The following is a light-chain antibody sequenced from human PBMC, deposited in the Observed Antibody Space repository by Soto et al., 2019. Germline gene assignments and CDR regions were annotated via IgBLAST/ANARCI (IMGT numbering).Light chain of an antibody. Sequence: EIVLTQSPGTLSLSPGERATLSCRASQSVSSTYFAWYQHKPGQPPTLLIYGASSRVTGIPDRFSGSGSGTDFTLTISRLEPEDFAVYYCQLYGSSSTWTFGQGTKVEIK. V-gene: IGKV3-20*01. CDR3: QLYGSSSTWT. CDR1: QSVSSTY. J-gene: IGKJ1*01. CDR2: GAS.